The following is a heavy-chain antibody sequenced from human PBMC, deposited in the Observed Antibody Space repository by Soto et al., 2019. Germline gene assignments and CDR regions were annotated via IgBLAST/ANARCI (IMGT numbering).Heavy chain of an antibody. CDR1: GYTFTSYG. CDR2: ISAYNGNT. V-gene: IGHV1-18*01. Sequence: ASVKVSCKASGYTFTSYGISWVRQAPGQGLEWMGWISAYNGNTNYAQKLQGRVTMTTDTSTSTAYMELRSLRSDDTAVYYCARDPPCSSTSCYAIGTGTRYYYYYYYMDVWGKGTTVTVSS. J-gene: IGHJ6*03. D-gene: IGHD2-2*01. CDR3: ARDPPCSSTSCYAIGTGTRYYYYYYYMDV.